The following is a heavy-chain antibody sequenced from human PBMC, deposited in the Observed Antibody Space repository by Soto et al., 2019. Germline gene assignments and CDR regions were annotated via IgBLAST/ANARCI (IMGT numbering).Heavy chain of an antibody. D-gene: IGHD3-16*01. CDR3: ARWDSDYDYVWGSYFDY. Sequence: PGGSLRLSCAASGFTFSSYAIHWVRQAPGKGLGWVAVISYDGSNKYYADSVKGRFTISRDNSKNTLYLQMNSLRAEDTAVYYCARWDSDYDYVWGSYFDYWGQGTLVTVSS. CDR1: GFTFSSYA. J-gene: IGHJ4*02. CDR2: ISYDGSNK. V-gene: IGHV3-30-3*01.